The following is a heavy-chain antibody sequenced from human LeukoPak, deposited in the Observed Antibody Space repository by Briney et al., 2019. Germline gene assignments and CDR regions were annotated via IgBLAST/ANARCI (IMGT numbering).Heavy chain of an antibody. J-gene: IGHJ4*02. CDR3: ARYDSSEGFDY. CDR1: GGSISSGGYY. D-gene: IGHD3-22*01. V-gene: IGHV4-31*03. CDR2: IYYSEHN. Sequence: SQTLSLTCTVSGGSISSGGYYWSWIRQHPGKGLEWIGYIYYSEHNYYNPSLKSRVTISVHTSKNQFSLKLSSVTAADTAVYYCARYDSSEGFDYWGQGTLVSVSS.